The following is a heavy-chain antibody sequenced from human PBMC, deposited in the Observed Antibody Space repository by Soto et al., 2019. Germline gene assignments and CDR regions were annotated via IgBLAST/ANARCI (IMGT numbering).Heavy chain of an antibody. J-gene: IGHJ5*02. CDR3: ARGVRDFWIGYLIINWFVP. D-gene: IGHD3-3*01. Sequence: GASVKVSCKASGYTFTSYDINWVRQATGQGLEWMGWMNPNSGNTGYAQKFQGRVTMTRNTSISTAYMELSSLRSEDTAVYYCARGVRDFWIGYLIINWFVPWGQRTLVTV. V-gene: IGHV1-8*01. CDR1: GYTFTSYD. CDR2: MNPNSGNT.